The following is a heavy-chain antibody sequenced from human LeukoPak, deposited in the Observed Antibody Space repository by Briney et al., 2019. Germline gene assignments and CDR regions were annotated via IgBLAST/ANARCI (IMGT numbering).Heavy chain of an antibody. CDR3: ARPIMLRFQGWFDP. Sequence: SETLSLTCTVSGGSISSSSYYWGWIRQPPGKGLEWIGSIYYSGSSYYNPSLKSRVTISVDTSKNQFSLKLSSVTAADTAVYYCARPIMLRFQGWFDPWGQGTLVTVSS. V-gene: IGHV4-39*01. D-gene: IGHD5-12*01. J-gene: IGHJ5*02. CDR1: GGSISSSSYY. CDR2: IYYSGSS.